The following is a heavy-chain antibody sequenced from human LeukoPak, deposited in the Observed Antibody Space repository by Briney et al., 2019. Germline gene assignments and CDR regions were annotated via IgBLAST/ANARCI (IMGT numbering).Heavy chain of an antibody. Sequence: PSETLSLTCTVSGASISSYYWSWIRQPPGKGLQWIGYIHYSGSTNYNPSLKSRDTISVDTSKNQFSLKLSSVTAADTAVYYCARHDYGATRDYWGQGTLVTVSS. V-gene: IGHV4-59*01. J-gene: IGHJ4*02. CDR2: IHYSGST. D-gene: IGHD4-17*01. CDR3: ARHDYGATRDY. CDR1: GASISSYY.